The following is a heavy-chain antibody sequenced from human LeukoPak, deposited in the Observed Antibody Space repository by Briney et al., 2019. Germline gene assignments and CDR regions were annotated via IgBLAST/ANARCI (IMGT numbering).Heavy chain of an antibody. D-gene: IGHD6-6*01. CDR2: INPSGGST. CDR1: GYTFISYY. V-gene: IGHV1-46*01. J-gene: IGHJ4*02. CDR3: ARVPASTEYSSSY. Sequence: ASVKVSCKASGYTFISYYMHWVRQAPGQRLEWMGIINPSGGSTSYAQKFQGRVTMTRDTSTSTVYMELSSLRAEDTAVYYCARVPASTEYSSSYWGQGTLVTVSS.